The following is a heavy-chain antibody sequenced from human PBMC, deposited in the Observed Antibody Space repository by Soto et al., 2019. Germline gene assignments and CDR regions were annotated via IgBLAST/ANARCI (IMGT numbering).Heavy chain of an antibody. CDR3: ARVERGNATTVVDAFDI. D-gene: IGHD1-1*01. Sequence: QVQLQQWGAGLLKPSETLSLTCAVYGGSVSSGSYYWSWIRQPPGKGLEWIGEMSHSGGSHFNPSLKGRVTISVDTSKNQFSLKMSSVTAADTALYYGARVERGNATTVVDAFDIWGPGTMVTVSS. J-gene: IGHJ3*02. CDR1: GGSVSSGSYY. V-gene: IGHV4-34*01. CDR2: MSHSGGS.